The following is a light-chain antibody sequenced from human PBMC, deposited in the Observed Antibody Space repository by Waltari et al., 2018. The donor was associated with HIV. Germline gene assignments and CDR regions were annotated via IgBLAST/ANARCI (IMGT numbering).Light chain of an antibody. V-gene: IGKV4-1*01. J-gene: IGKJ2*01. CDR1: QSVLYSSNNKNY. CDR2: WAS. Sequence: DTVMTQSPDSLAVSLGERATINCRSSQSVLYSSNNKNYLAWYQQKPVQPPKLLIYWASARESGVPDRFSGSGSGTDFTLTISSLQAEDVAVYYCHQYYYTPYTFGQGTMLEIK. CDR3: HQYYYTPYT.